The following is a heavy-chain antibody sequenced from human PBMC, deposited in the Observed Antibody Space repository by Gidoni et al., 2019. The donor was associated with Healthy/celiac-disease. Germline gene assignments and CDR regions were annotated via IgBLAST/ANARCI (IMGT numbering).Heavy chain of an antibody. D-gene: IGHD3-10*01. V-gene: IGHV4-39*01. CDR2: IYYSGST. CDR3: ARQATMVRGVIIGDWFDP. CDR1: GGSLSSSSYY. J-gene: IGHJ5*02. Sequence: QLQLQESGPGLVKPSETLSLTCTVSGGSLSSSSYYWGWIRQPPGKGLEWIGSIYYSGSTYYNPSIKSRVTISVDTSKNQFSLKLSSVTAADTAVYYCARQATMVRGVIIGDWFDPWGQGTLVTVSS.